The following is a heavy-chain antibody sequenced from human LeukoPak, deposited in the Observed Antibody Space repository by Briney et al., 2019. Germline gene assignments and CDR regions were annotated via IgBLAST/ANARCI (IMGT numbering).Heavy chain of an antibody. Sequence: SETLSLTCTVSGGSISSYYWNWIRQPPGKGLEWIGSIYHSGSTYYNPSLKSRVTISVDTSKNQFSLKLSSVTAADTAVYYCASHVLRYFDWLLYFDYWGQGTLVTVSS. D-gene: IGHD3-9*01. V-gene: IGHV4-59*08. CDR1: GGSISSYY. J-gene: IGHJ4*02. CDR3: ASHVLRYFDWLLYFDY. CDR2: IYHSGST.